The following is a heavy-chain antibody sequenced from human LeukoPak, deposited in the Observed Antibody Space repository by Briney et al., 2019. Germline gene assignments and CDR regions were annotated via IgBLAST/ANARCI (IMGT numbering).Heavy chain of an antibody. Sequence: ASVKVSCKASGYTFTSYGISWVRQAPGQGLEWMGWICAYNGNTNYAQKLQGRVTMTTDTSTSTAYMELRSLRSDDTAVYYCARDFGSRYYHDSSGSTSLWGQGTLVTVSS. D-gene: IGHD3-22*01. V-gene: IGHV1-18*01. CDR3: ARDFGSRYYHDSSGSTSL. CDR1: GYTFTSYG. CDR2: ICAYNGNT. J-gene: IGHJ4*02.